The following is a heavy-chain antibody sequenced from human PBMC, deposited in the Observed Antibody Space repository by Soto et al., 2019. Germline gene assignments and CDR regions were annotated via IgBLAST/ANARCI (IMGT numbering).Heavy chain of an antibody. Sequence: SETLSLTCTVSGGSISSGGYYWSWIRQHPGKGLEWIGYIYYSGSTYYNPSLKSRVTISVDTSKNQFSLKLSSVTAADTAVYYCARARGYCSSTSCARSYRPYYYGMDVWGQGTTVTV. D-gene: IGHD2-2*01. CDR3: ARARGYCSSTSCARSYRPYYYGMDV. CDR1: GGSISSGGYY. V-gene: IGHV4-31*03. J-gene: IGHJ6*02. CDR2: IYYSGST.